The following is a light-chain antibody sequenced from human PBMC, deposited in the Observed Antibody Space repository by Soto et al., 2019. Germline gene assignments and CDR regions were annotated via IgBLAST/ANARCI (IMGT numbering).Light chain of an antibody. CDR2: RDW. V-gene: IGLV3-9*01. CDR1: NIEKKN. J-gene: IGLJ2*01. CDR3: QVWDTAAQVV. Sequence: SYELTQPLSVSVALGQTARITCGGDNIEKKNVHWYQQKPGQAPVLVIYRDWNRPSGIPDRFSGSNSGDTATLTISGAQAGDEADFYCQVWDTAAQVVFGGGTKLTVL.